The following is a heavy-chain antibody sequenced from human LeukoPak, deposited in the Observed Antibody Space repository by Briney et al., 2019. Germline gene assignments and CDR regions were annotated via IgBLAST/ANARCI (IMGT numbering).Heavy chain of an antibody. CDR2: ISSSSSTI. CDR1: GFTFNTYS. J-gene: IGHJ3*02. V-gene: IGHV3-48*01. Sequence: GGSLRLSCAASGFTFNTYSMNWVRQAPGKGLEWVSYISSSSSTIYYADSVKGRFTISRDNAKNSLYLQMNSLRAEDTAVYYCARSGSSTYNAFDIWGQGTMVTVSS. CDR3: ARSGSSTYNAFDI. D-gene: IGHD2-2*01.